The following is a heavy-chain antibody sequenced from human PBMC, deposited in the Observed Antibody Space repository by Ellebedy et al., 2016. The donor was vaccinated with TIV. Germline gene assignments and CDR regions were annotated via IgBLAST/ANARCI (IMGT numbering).Heavy chain of an antibody. CDR1: GGSISSNNW. CDR2: IFHSGST. V-gene: IGHV4-4*02. J-gene: IGHJ4*02. CDR3: ARCPWDFGGVPPPLDS. Sequence: MPGGSLRLSCAVSGGSISSNNWWSWVRQPPGKGLEWIGEIFHSGSTNYKPSLKSRVTISVDKSKNQFSLKLSSVTAADTAVYYCARCPWDFGGVPPPLDSWGQGTLVTVSS. D-gene: IGHD3-16*01.